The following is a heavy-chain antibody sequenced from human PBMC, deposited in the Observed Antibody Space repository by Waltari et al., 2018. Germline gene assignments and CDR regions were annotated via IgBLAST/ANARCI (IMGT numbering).Heavy chain of an antibody. Sequence: QPHLQESGPGLVNPSETLSLTCNVSGDSISRGTPYWGWIRQPPGRRLEWIGTVYYSGGIYYNPFLKNRITVSVDTSKNQFSLKMTYVTAADTAIYYCARLVGTMVRGVRTRIDSWGRGIWVTVSS. CDR1: GDSISRGTPY. V-gene: IGHV4-39*01. D-gene: IGHD3-10*01. J-gene: IGHJ5*01. CDR3: ARLVGTMVRGVRTRIDS. CDR2: VYYSGGI.